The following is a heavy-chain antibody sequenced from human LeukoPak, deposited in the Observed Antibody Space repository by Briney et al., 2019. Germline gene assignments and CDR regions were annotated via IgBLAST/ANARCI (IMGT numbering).Heavy chain of an antibody. Sequence: ASVKVSCKASGYTFTGYNMHWVRQAPGQGLEWMGWMNPKNGDISYAQKFQGRVTMTRDTSISTAYMELSRLTYDDTAAYFCLRDVHNWNDDYWGQGTLVTVSS. CDR1: GYTFTGYN. V-gene: IGHV1-2*02. J-gene: IGHJ4*02. CDR2: MNPKNGDI. D-gene: IGHD1-1*01. CDR3: LRDVHNWNDDY.